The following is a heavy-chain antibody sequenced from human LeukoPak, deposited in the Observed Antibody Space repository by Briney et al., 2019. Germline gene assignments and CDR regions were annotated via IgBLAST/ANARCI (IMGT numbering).Heavy chain of an antibody. D-gene: IGHD3-10*01. CDR2: IYSAGTT. V-gene: IGHV3-53*01. Sequence: GGSLRPSCAASGLTVSSNYMSWVRQAPGKGLECISVIYSAGTTNYADSVKGRFTISRDISKNTVYLQMNSLRAEDTAVYYCARTPNFYYGSGNYYNDWGQGTLVTVSS. CDR3: ARTPNFYYGSGNYYND. CDR1: GLTVSSNY. J-gene: IGHJ4*02.